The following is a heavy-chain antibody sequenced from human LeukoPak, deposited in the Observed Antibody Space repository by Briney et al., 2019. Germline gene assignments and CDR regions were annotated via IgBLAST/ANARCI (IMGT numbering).Heavy chain of an antibody. CDR1: GFSFSNYN. CDR2: ISTSSTYI. J-gene: IGHJ4*02. V-gene: IGHV3-21*01. D-gene: IGHD3-22*01. CDR3: ATGKHYYDSSGYYFYYFDY. Sequence: GGSLRLSCAASGFSFSNYNINWVRQAPGKGLEWVSSISTSSTYIFYADSVKGRFTISRDNAKNSLYLQMNSLRADDTAVYYCATGKHYYDSSGYYFYYFDYWGQGTLVTVSS.